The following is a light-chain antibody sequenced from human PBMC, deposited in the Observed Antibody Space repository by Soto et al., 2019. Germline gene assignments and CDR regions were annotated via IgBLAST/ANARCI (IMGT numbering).Light chain of an antibody. CDR3: SSHAGIINVV. CDR2: EVT. J-gene: IGLJ3*02. CDR1: SSDVGSYNR. V-gene: IGLV2-14*02. Sequence: QSVLTQPASVSGSPGQSITISCTGGSSDVGSYNRVSWYRQHPGKAPQLIIYEVTKRPSGVPDRFSGSKSGNTASLTVSGLLAEDEADYYCSSHAGIINVVFGGGTKLTVL.